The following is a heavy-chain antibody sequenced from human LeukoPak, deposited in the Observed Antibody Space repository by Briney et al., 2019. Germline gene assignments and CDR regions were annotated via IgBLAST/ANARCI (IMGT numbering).Heavy chain of an antibody. J-gene: IGHJ4*02. CDR2: IYPGDSDT. V-gene: IGHV5-51*01. D-gene: IGHD5-18*01. CDR1: GYSFTSYW. CDR3: ARSGSYGYQLDVDY. Sequence: GASLNISCKGSGYSFTSYWIGWVRQLPGKGLEWMGLIYPGDSDTRYSPSFQGQVTISADKSISTAYLQWSSLKASDTAMYYCARSGSYGYQLDVDYWGQGTLVTVSS.